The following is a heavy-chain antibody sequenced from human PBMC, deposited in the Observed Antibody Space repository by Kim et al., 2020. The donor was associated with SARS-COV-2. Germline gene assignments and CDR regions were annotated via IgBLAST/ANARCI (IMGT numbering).Heavy chain of an antibody. D-gene: IGHD6-13*01. Sequence: GGSLRLSCAASGFTFSSYAMHWVRQAPGKGLEWVAVISYDGSNKYYADSVKGRFTISRDNSKNTLYLQMNSLRAEDTAVYYCARDESSSWYGVLDYWGQGTLVTVSS. CDR1: GFTFSSYA. J-gene: IGHJ4*02. CDR3: ARDESSSWYGVLDY. CDR2: ISYDGSNK. V-gene: IGHV3-30*04.